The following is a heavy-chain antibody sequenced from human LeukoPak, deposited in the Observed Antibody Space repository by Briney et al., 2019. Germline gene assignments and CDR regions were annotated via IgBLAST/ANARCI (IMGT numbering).Heavy chain of an antibody. J-gene: IGHJ4*02. CDR2: INYSGST. D-gene: IGHD6-13*01. Sequence: SETLSLTCAVYGGSFSGYYWNWIRQPPGRGLEWIGEINYSGSTYYNPSLKSRVTISVDTSKNQFSLKLSSVTAADTAVYYCARGRWAAAAQKYFDYWGQGTLVTVSS. CDR1: GGSFSGYY. V-gene: IGHV4-34*01. CDR3: ARGRWAAAAQKYFDY.